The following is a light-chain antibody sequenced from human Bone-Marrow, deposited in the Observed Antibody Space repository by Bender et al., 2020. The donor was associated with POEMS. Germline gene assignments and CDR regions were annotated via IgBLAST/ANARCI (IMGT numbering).Light chain of an antibody. V-gene: IGLV1-44*01. CDR3: SSYAGINSGYV. J-gene: IGLJ1*01. CDR1: SSNIGAHA. CDR2: SSH. Sequence: QSVLTQPPSASGTPGQRVTISCSGGSSNIGAHAVNWYQHLPGTDPRLLIYSSHRRPSEVPDRFSGSRSGTSASLAISVLQPEDEADYYCSSYAGINSGYVCGTGTKVTVL.